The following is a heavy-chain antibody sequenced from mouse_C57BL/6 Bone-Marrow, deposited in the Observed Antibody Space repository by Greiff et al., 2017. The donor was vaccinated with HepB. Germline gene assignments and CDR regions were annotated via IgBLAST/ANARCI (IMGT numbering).Heavy chain of an antibody. J-gene: IGHJ3*01. CDR2: IYPGDGDT. V-gene: IGHV1-80*01. Sequence: VKLQQSGAELVKPGASVKISCKASGYAFSSYWMNWVKQRPGKGLEWIGQIYPGDGDTNYNGKFKGKATLTADKSSSTAYMQLSSLTSEDSAVYFCARPGTLVAWFAYWGQGTLVTVSA. D-gene: IGHD4-1*01. CDR3: ARPGTLVAWFAY. CDR1: GYAFSSYW.